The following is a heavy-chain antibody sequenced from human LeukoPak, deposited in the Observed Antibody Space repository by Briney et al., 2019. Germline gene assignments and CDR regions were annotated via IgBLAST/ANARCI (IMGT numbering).Heavy chain of an antibody. CDR3: ARVSGYDWESFYDY. V-gene: IGHV4-61*05. CDR2: IYYSGST. CDR1: SGSISSSSCY. D-gene: IGHD5-12*01. Sequence: SETLSLTCTVSSGSISSSSCYWGWIRQPPGKGLEWIGYIYYSGSTNYNPSLKSRVTISVDTSKNQFSLKLSSVTAADTAMYYCARVSGYDWESFYDYWGQGSLVTVSS. J-gene: IGHJ4*02.